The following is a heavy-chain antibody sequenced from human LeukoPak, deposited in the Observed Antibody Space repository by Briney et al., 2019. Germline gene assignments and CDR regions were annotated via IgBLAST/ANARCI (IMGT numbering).Heavy chain of an antibody. Sequence: GGSLRLSCAASGFTVSDNYMSWVRQAPGKGLEWVSVMYSRGDTYYANSVKGRFTFSRDISKNTLYLQMNGLRTEDTAMYYCAREGSSASGQDWYAFDIWGQETMVTVSS. J-gene: IGHJ3*02. CDR1: GFTVSDNY. V-gene: IGHV3-53*01. CDR3: AREGSSASGQDWYAFDI. D-gene: IGHD5-12*01. CDR2: MYSRGDT.